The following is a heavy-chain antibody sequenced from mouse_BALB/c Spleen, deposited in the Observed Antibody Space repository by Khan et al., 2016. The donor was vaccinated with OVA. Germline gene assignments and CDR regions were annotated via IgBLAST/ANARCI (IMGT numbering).Heavy chain of an antibody. CDR2: INPSNDYT. Sequence: VQLQESGAELARPGASVKMSCKASGYTFTSYTMHWVKQRPGQGLEWIGYINPSNDYTNYYQNFKDKATLIVDKSSSTSYMQLSSLTADDSSVYYCVRDESYHRSDGWFAYWGQGTLVTVSA. CDR3: VRDESYHRSDGWFAY. CDR1: GYTFTSYT. J-gene: IGHJ3*01. D-gene: IGHD2-14*01. V-gene: IGHV1-4*01.